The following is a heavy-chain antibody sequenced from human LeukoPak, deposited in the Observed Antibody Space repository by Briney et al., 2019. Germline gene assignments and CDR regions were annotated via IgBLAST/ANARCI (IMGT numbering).Heavy chain of an antibody. V-gene: IGHV3-64D*06. J-gene: IGHJ1*01. CDR2: IGSNGDST. CDR3: VKDSYDYGSGSLAQYFQH. CDR1: GFTFSSYP. D-gene: IGHD3-10*01. Sequence: GGSLRLSCSASGFTFSSYPIHRVRQAPGKGLEYVSNIGSNGDSTYYADSVKGRFTISRDNSKNRLYLQMSSLRAEDTAVYYCVKDSYDYGSGSLAQYFQHWGQGTLVTVSS.